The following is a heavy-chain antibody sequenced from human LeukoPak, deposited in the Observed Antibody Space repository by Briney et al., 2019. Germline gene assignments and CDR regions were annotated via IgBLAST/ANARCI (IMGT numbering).Heavy chain of an antibody. CDR2: INWNGGST. V-gene: IGHV3-20*04. CDR3: AREGSSGWFPHDY. Sequence: GGSLRLSCAASGFTFSHHEMHWVRQAPGKGLEWVSGINWNGGSTGYADSVKGRFTISRDNAKNSLYLQMNSLRAEDTALYYCAREGSSGWFPHDYWGQGTLVTVSS. D-gene: IGHD6-19*01. CDR1: GFTFSHHE. J-gene: IGHJ4*02.